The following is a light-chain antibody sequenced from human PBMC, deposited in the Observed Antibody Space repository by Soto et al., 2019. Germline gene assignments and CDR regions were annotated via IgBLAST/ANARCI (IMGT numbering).Light chain of an antibody. V-gene: IGKV1-5*03. CDR1: QSSGTL. CDR3: QQYNSYPWT. Sequence: DIPMTQSPSTLSASVGDRVTITCRASQSSGTLLAWYQQKPGKAPKLLIYKASSLESGVPSRFSGSGSGTEYTLTISSLQPDDFATYYCQQYNSYPWTFGQGTKVEIK. CDR2: KAS. J-gene: IGKJ1*01.